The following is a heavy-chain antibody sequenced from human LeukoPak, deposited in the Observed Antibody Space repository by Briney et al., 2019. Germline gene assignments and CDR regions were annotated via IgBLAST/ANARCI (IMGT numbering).Heavy chain of an antibody. V-gene: IGHV3-21*01. J-gene: IGHJ4*02. CDR3: ARDKSATVVTRSYSY. Sequence: GGSLRLSCAASGFTFSSYSMNWVRQAPGKGLEWVSSISSSNYIYYADSVKGRFTISRDNAKNSLYLQMNSLRAEDTAVYYCARDKSATVVTRSYSYWGQGTLVTVSS. CDR1: GFTFSSYS. CDR2: ISSSNYI. D-gene: IGHD4-23*01.